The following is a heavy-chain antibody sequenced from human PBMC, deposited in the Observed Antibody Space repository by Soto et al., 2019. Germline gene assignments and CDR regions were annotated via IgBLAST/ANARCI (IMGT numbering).Heavy chain of an antibody. J-gene: IGHJ2*01. Sequence: QVQLVESGGSVVQPGRSLRLSCAASGFTFSNYAMHWVRQAPGKGLEWVAVISYDGSNKYYADSVKGRFTISRDNSKNTLYLQMNSLRAEDTAVYYCARGYYDILTGPPRWYFDLWGRGTLVTVSS. V-gene: IGHV3-30-3*01. CDR1: GFTFSNYA. CDR3: ARGYYDILTGPPRWYFDL. CDR2: ISYDGSNK. D-gene: IGHD3-9*01.